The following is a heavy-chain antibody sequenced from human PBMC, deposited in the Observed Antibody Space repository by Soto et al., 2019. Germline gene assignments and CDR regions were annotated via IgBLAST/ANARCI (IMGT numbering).Heavy chain of an antibody. CDR3: XXXXXXXXLDX. CDR2: IRNKANGYAT. Sequence: EVQLVDSGGGLVQPGGSLKLSCAASGFTFNIAAIHWVRQASGKGLEWVGLIRNKANGYATAYAASVRGRITVSRDDSKNMAFLEINXXXXXDXAVXXXXXXXXXXXLDXWGQGTLVTVSS. J-gene: IGHJ4*02. CDR1: GFTFNIAA. V-gene: IGHV3-73*01.